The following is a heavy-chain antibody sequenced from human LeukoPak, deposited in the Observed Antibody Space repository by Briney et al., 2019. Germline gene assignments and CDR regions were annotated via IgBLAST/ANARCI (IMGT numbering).Heavy chain of an antibody. CDR1: GGTFSSYA. J-gene: IGHJ4*02. Sequence: ASVKVSCKASGGTFSSYAISWVRQAPGQGLEWMGRIIPILGIANYAQKFQGRVTITADKSTSTAYMELSSLRSEDTAVYYCASIGGGYSYGDLDYWGQGTLVTVSS. CDR2: IIPILGIA. D-gene: IGHD5-18*01. V-gene: IGHV1-69*04. CDR3: ASIGGGYSYGDLDY.